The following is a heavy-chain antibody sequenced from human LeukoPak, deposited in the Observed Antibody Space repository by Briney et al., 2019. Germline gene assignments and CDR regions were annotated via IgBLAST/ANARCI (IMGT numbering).Heavy chain of an antibody. D-gene: IGHD6-13*01. V-gene: IGHV1-2*02. Sequence: GASVKVSCKASGYTFTGYYMHWVRQAPGQGLEWMGWINPNSGGTNYAQKFQGRVTMTRDTSISTAYMELSRLRSDDTAVYYCARSTWEQQPPLDYWGQGTLVTVSS. CDR2: INPNSGGT. CDR1: GYTFTGYY. J-gene: IGHJ4*02. CDR3: ARSTWEQQPPLDY.